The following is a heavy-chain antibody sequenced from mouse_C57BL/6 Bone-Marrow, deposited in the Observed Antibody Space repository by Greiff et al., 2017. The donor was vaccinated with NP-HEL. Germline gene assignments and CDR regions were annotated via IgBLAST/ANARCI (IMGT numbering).Heavy chain of an antibody. J-gene: IGHJ2*01. CDR3: ARGGPIYYGNYLDY. CDR2: IYPYNGVS. V-gene: IGHV1-31*01. Sequence: EVKLMESGPELVKPGASVKISCKASGYSFTGYYMHWVKQSHGNILDWIGYIYPYNGVSSYNQKFKGKATLTVDKSSSTAYMELRSLTSEDSAVYYCARGGPIYYGNYLDYWGQGTTLTVSS. CDR1: GYSFTGYY. D-gene: IGHD2-1*01.